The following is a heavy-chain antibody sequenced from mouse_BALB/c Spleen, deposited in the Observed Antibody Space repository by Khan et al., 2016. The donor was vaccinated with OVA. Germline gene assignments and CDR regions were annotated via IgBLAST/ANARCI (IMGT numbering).Heavy chain of an antibody. CDR3: VRRGAARATWDYFDY. Sequence: QVQLKESGAELVRPGTSVKMSCKAAGYTFTNYWIGWVKQRPGHGLEWIGDIYPGGGYTHYNEKFKGKATLTADTSSSTAYMQLSSLTSGDSVIYYCVRRGAARATWDYFDYWGQGTTLTVSS. CDR2: IYPGGGYT. CDR1: GYTFTNYW. D-gene: IGHD3-1*01. V-gene: IGHV1-63*02. J-gene: IGHJ2*01.